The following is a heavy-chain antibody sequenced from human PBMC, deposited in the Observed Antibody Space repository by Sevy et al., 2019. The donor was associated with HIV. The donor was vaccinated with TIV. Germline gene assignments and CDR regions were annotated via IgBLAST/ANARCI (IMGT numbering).Heavy chain of an antibody. J-gene: IGHJ6*02. CDR3: AGGGYYYEGDGPYYYYYYGMDV. V-gene: IGHV1-69*13. Sequence: ASVKVSCKASGGTFSSYAISWVRQAPGQGLEWMGGIIPIFGTANYAQKFQGRVTITADESTSTAYMELGSLRSEDTAVYYCAGGGYYYEGDGPYYYYYYGMDVWGQGTTVTVSS. D-gene: IGHD3-22*01. CDR2: IIPIFGTA. CDR1: GGTFSSYA.